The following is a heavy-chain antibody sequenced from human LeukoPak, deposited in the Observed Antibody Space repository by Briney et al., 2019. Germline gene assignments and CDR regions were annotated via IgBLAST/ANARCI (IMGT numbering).Heavy chain of an antibody. Sequence: ASVKVSCKASGYIFTSYFLYWVRQAPGQGLEWMGLINPSGGSKRYAQKFQGRVTMTRDTSTSTVYMELSSLRSEDTAVYYCARGVHKFYYDSSDYQPYAFDIWGQGTMVTISS. CDR3: ARGVHKFYYDSSDYQPYAFDI. V-gene: IGHV1-46*01. CDR2: INPSGGSK. J-gene: IGHJ3*02. CDR1: GYIFTSYF. D-gene: IGHD3-22*01.